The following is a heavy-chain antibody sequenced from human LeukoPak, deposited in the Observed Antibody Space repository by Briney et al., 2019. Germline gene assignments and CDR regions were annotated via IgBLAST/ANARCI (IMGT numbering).Heavy chain of an antibody. CDR1: GGSLSSYY. V-gene: IGHV4-59*01. CDR3: AREARLLWFGEFAGVFDY. J-gene: IGHJ4*02. Sequence: PSETLSLTCTVSGGSLSSYYWSWIRQPPGEGVEWVGYIYYSGSTNYNPSLKSRVTISVDTSKNQFSLKLSSVTAADTAVYYCAREARLLWFGEFAGVFDYWGQGTLVTVSS. D-gene: IGHD3-10*01. CDR2: IYYSGST.